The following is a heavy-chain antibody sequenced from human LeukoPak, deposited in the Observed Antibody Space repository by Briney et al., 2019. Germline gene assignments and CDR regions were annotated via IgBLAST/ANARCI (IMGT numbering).Heavy chain of an antibody. V-gene: IGHV4-34*01. D-gene: IGHD3-10*01. Sequence: SETLSLTCAVYGGSFSGYYWSWLRQPPGKGLEWLGEINHSGSTNYNPSLKSRVTISVDTSKSQFSLKLSSVTAADTAVYYCARVPRITMVRGVIDYWGEGTLVTVSS. J-gene: IGHJ4*02. CDR1: GGSFSGYY. CDR3: ARVPRITMVRGVIDY. CDR2: INHSGST.